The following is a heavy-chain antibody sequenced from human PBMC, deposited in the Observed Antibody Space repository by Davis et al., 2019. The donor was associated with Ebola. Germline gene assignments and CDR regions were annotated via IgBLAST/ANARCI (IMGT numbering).Heavy chain of an antibody. V-gene: IGHV4-59*01. CDR3: ARDDKYYYGMDV. CDR2: IYYSGST. J-gene: IGHJ6*02. D-gene: IGHD3-9*01. Sequence: SETLSLTCTVSGGSISSYYWSWIRQPPGKGLEWIGYIYYSGSTYYNPSLKSRVTISVDTSKNQFSLKLSSVTAADTAVYYCARDDKYYYGMDVWGQGTTVTVSS. CDR1: GGSISSYY.